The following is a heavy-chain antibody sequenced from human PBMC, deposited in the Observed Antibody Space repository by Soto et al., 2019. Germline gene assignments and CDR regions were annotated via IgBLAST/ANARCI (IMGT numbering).Heavy chain of an antibody. Sequence: QVQLQESGPGLVKPSQTLSLTCTVSGGSISSGGYYWSWIRQHPGKGLEWIVYIYYSGSTYYNPALKRRVTISVDTSKNQFSLKLSSVTAADTAVYYCATYGSGTYKPTTFDYWGQGTLVTVSS. CDR2: IYYSGST. CDR1: GGSISSGGYY. V-gene: IGHV4-31*03. D-gene: IGHD3-10*01. CDR3: ATYGSGTYKPTTFDY. J-gene: IGHJ4*02.